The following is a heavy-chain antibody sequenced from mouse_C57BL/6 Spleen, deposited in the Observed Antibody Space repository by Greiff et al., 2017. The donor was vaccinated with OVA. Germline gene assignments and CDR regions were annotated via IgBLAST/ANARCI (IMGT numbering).Heavy chain of an antibody. J-gene: IGHJ2*01. CDR1: GYTFTSYW. D-gene: IGHD1-1*01. CDR2: IDPSDSYT. CDR3: ARSRRRSRNDYFDY. V-gene: IGHV1-59*01. Sequence: QVQLQQPGAELVRPGTSVKLSCKASGYTFTSYWMHWVKQRPGQGLEWIGVIDPSDSYTNYNQKFKGKATLTVDTSSSTAYMQLSSLTSEDSAVYYCARSRRRSRNDYFDYWGQGTTLTVSS.